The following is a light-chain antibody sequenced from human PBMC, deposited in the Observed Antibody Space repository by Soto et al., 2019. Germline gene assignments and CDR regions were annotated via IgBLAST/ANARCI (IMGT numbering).Light chain of an antibody. CDR3: QQYYSFPRT. J-gene: IGKJ1*01. Sequence: TQSPCTLSVSPGESATLSCRASQSISSNLAWYQQKPGQAPRLLIYGASTRATGISARFSGSGSGTDFTLTISCLQSEDFATYYCQQYYSFPRTFGQGAKVDI. CDR1: QSISSN. CDR2: GAS. V-gene: IGKV3-15*01.